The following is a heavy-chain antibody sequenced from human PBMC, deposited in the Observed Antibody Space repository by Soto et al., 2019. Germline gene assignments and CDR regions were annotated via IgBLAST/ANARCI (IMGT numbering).Heavy chain of an antibody. CDR1: GFSLSTSGMC. V-gene: IGHV2-70*01. CDR3: ARWDQLLHLFAF. CDR2: IDWDDDK. Sequence: SGPTLVNPTQTLTLTCTFSGFSLSTSGMCVSWIRQPPGKALEWLVLIDWDDDKYYSTSLKTRLTISKDTSKNQVHLTMTNMELVATSIYFCARWDQLLHLFAFWGQGTLVPVSS. D-gene: IGHD2-2*01. J-gene: IGHJ4*02.